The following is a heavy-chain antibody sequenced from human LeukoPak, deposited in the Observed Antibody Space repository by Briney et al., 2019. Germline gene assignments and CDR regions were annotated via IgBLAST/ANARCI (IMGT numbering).Heavy chain of an antibody. V-gene: IGHV4-59*08. J-gene: IGHJ4*02. CDR3: ARSYRKYNWNDFDY. D-gene: IGHD1-20*01. CDR2: IYYSGST. Sequence: PSETLSLTCTVSGGSISSYYWSWIRQPPGKGLEWIGYIYYSGSTNYNPSLKSRVTISVDTSKNQFSLKLSSVTAADTAVYYCARSYRKYNWNDFDYWGQETLVTVSS. CDR1: GGSISSYY.